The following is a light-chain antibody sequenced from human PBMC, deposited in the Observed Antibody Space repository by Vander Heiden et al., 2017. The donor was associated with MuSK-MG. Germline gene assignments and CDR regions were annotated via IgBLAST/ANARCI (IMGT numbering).Light chain of an antibody. J-gene: IGKJ2*01. Sequence: DIQMTQSPSSLSASVGDSVTITCRASQSISAYLNWYQQKPGKAPKVLIYAASSLQSGVPSRFSGSGSGTDFTLTISRLQPEDFATYYCHQSDSTPFAFGQGTKLEIK. V-gene: IGKV1-39*01. CDR1: QSISAY. CDR3: HQSDSTPFA. CDR2: AAS.